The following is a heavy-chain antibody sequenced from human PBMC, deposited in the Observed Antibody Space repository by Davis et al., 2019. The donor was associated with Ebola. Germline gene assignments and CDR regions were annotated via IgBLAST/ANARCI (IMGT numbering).Heavy chain of an antibody. V-gene: IGHV4-59*01. J-gene: IGHJ4*02. Sequence: SETLSLTCTVSGGSISSYYWSWIRQPPGKGLEWIGEINHSGSTNYNPSLKSRVTISVDTSKNQFSLKLSSVTAADTAVYYCARELPNWGLDYWGQGTLVTVSS. D-gene: IGHD7-27*01. CDR2: INHSGST. CDR1: GGSISSYY. CDR3: ARELPNWGLDY.